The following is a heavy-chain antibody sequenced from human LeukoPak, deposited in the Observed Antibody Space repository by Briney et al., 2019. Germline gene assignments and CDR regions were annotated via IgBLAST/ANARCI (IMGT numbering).Heavy chain of an antibody. V-gene: IGHV3-23*01. CDR2: ISSSGGST. J-gene: IGHJ5*02. CDR3: ARDAYDDASES. Sequence: PGGSLRLSCAASGFTFNSYAMSWVRQAPGKGLEWVSSISSSGGSTYYVDSVKGRFTISRDNSKNTLYLQMNSLRAEDTAVYYCARDAYDDASESWGQGTLVTVSS. D-gene: IGHD3-3*01. CDR1: GFTFNSYA.